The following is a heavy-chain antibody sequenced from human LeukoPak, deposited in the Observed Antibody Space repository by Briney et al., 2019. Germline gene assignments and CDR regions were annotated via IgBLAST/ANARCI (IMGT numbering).Heavy chain of an antibody. CDR2: IGGGGRDT. V-gene: IGHV3-23*01. CDR3: AKNRGANYYNYYMDV. CDR1: GFTFSTYA. Sequence: PGGSLRLSCAASGFTFSTYAMSWVRQAPGKGLEWLSTIGGGGRDTFYADSVKGRFTVSRDNSKNTLYLQMSSLRADDTAVYFCAKNRGANYYNYYMDVWGKGTTVTVSS. D-gene: IGHD4/OR15-4a*01. J-gene: IGHJ6*03.